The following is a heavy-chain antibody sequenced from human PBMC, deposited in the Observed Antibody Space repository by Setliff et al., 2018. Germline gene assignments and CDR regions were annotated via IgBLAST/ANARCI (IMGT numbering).Heavy chain of an antibody. CDR3: ARAPSTRGYSGYDS. CDR2: ISSSSSYI. Sequence: GGSPRLSCAASGFTFSSYSMNWVRQAPGKGLEWVSSISSSSSYIYYADSVKGRFTISRDNAKNSLYLQMNSLRAEDTAVYYCARAPSTRGYSGYDSWGQGTLVTVSS. CDR1: GFTFSSYS. V-gene: IGHV3-21*01. J-gene: IGHJ5*02. D-gene: IGHD5-12*01.